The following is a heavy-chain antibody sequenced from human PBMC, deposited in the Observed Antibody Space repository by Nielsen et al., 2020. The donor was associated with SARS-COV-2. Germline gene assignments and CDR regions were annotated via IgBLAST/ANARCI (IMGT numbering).Heavy chain of an antibody. J-gene: IGHJ6*02. CDR1: GYTFTGYY. V-gene: IGHV1-46*01. CDR2: INPSGGST. D-gene: IGHD3-3*01. Sequence: ASVKVSCKASGYTFTGYYMHWVRQAPGQGLEWMGIINPSGGSTSYAQKFQGRVTMTRDTSTSTVYMELSSLRSEDTAVYYCARERYYDFWSGYYFGSGDYYYYGMDVWGQGTTVTVSS. CDR3: ARERYYDFWSGYYFGSGDYYYYGMDV.